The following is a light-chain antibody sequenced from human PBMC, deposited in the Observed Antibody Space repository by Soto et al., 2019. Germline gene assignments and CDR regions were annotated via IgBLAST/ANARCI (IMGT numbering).Light chain of an antibody. J-gene: IGKJ1*01. CDR1: QSISSW. V-gene: IGKV1-5*03. CDR2: KAS. CDR3: QQYNSYWM. Sequence: DIQMTQSPSTLSASVGDRVTITCRASQSISSWLAWYQQKPGKAPKLLIYKASSLESGVPSRFSGSGSGTEFTLTSSGLQADDFATYYCQQYNSYWMFGQGTKVEIK.